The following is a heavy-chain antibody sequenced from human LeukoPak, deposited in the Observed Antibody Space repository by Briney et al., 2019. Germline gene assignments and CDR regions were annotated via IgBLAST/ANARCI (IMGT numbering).Heavy chain of an antibody. Sequence: GGSLRLSCAASGFTFSSYDMHWVRQAPGKGLEWVAFIRYDGSDKYYADSVKGRFSISRDNSKSTLYLQMNSLRPEDTAVYYCAKRAVLPVGGGGEYFQHWGQGTLVSVSS. V-gene: IGHV3-30*02. CDR3: AKRAVLPVGGGGEYFQH. CDR1: GFTFSSYD. CDR2: IRYDGSDK. J-gene: IGHJ1*01. D-gene: IGHD3-3*01.